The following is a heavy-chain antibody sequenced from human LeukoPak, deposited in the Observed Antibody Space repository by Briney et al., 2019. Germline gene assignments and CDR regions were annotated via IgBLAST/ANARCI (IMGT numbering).Heavy chain of an antibody. CDR1: GGSISSYY. CDR3: ARSVQWLVPGYFDY. D-gene: IGHD6-19*01. CDR2: IYYSGST. V-gene: IGHV4-59*01. J-gene: IGHJ4*02. Sequence: SETLSLTCTVSGGSISSYYWSWIRQPPGKGLEWIGYIYYSGSTNYNPSLKSRVTISVDTSKNHFSLKLSSVTAADTAVYYCARSVQWLVPGYFDYWGQGTLVTVSS.